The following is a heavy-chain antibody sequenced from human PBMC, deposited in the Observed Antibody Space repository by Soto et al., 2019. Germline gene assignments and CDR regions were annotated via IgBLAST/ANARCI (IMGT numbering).Heavy chain of an antibody. V-gene: IGHV3-11*01. CDR1: GFSFSAYD. J-gene: IGHJ6*02. CDR2: ISFNGDVT. CDR3: ARENGHPGHNYAMDV. D-gene: IGHD2-8*01. Sequence: GGSLRLSCAASGFSFSAYDMSWIRQAPGKGLEWVSYISFNGDVTRYSDSVVGRFTVSRDNAKKSLYLQMNSLRVEDTAVYYCARENGHPGHNYAMDVWGRGTTVTISS.